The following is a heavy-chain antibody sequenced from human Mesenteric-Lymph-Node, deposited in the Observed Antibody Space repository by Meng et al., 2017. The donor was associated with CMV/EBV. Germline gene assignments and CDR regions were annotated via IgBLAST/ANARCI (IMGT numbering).Heavy chain of an antibody. CDR2: ISSSSAYI. J-gene: IGHJ4*02. Sequence: GGSLRLSCAASGFTFGGYWMHWARQAPGKGLEWVSSISSSSAYINYADSVMGRFTTSRDNAKNSLYLQMDSLRVDDTAVYYCARGVASTYFYILDYWGQGTLVTVSS. CDR1: GFTFGGYW. CDR3: ARGVASTYFYILDY. D-gene: IGHD2/OR15-2a*01. V-gene: IGHV3-21*01.